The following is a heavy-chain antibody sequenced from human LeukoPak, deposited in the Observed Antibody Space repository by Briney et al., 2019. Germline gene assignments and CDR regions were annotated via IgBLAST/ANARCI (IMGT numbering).Heavy chain of an antibody. D-gene: IGHD2-15*01. CDR1: GGTFISYA. CDR2: IIPIFGTA. Sequence: GASVKVSCKASGGTFISYAISWVRQAPGQGLEWMGGIIPIFGTANYAQKFQGRVTITADESTSTAYMELSSLRSEDTAVYYCARKGYCSGGSCYLDAFDIWGQGTMVTVSS. J-gene: IGHJ3*02. CDR3: ARKGYCSGGSCYLDAFDI. V-gene: IGHV1-69*13.